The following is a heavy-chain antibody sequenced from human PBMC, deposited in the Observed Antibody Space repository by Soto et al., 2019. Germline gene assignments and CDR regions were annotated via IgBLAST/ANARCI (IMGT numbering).Heavy chain of an antibody. CDR1: GFTFSSYS. V-gene: IGHV3-21*01. J-gene: IGHJ4*02. Sequence: PGGSLRLSCAASGFTFSSYSMNWVRQAPGKGLEWVSSISSSSSYIYYADSVKGRFTISRDSAKNSLYLQMNSLRAEDTAVYYCARVVRDGYDYWGQGTLVTVSS. D-gene: IGHD5-12*01. CDR3: ARVVRDGYDY. CDR2: ISSSSSYI.